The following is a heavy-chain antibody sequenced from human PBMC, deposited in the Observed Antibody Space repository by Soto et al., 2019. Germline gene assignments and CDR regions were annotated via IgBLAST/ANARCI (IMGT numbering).Heavy chain of an antibody. V-gene: IGHV4-30-4*01. J-gene: IGHJ4*02. CDR3: ARGPSGDKVDS. D-gene: IGHD7-27*01. Sequence: QVQLQESGPGLVKPSQTLSLTCTVSGGSISTVDYWWSWIRQSPDMGLEWIGHLYDGGMTYNNPSLESRVTMSVDTSKSQRSLTLSSVSAADTAVYYCARGPSGDKVDSWGQGTLVTVSS. CDR1: GGSISTVDYW. CDR2: LYDGGMT.